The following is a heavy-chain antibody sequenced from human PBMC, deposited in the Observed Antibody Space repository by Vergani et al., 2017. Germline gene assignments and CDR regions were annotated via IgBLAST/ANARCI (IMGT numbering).Heavy chain of an antibody. CDR3: ARSRGGDGYNGMFDY. CDR2: INPNSGGT. Sequence: QVQLVQSGAEVKKPGASVKVSCKASGYTFTGYYMHWVRQAPGQGLEWMGWINPNSGGTNYAQKFQGRVTMTRDTSISTAYMELNSLRAEDTAVYYCARSRGGDGYNGMFDYWGQGTLVTVSS. D-gene: IGHD5-24*01. V-gene: IGHV1-2*02. CDR1: GYTFTGYY. J-gene: IGHJ4*02.